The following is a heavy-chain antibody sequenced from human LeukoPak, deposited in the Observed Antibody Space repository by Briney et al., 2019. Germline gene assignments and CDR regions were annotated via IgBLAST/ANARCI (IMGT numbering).Heavy chain of an antibody. CDR1: GFTFSSHA. CDR2: IQYDGSTK. D-gene: IGHD1-26*01. CDR3: ARDISGSYTVDY. J-gene: IGHJ4*02. V-gene: IGHV3-30-3*01. Sequence: GGSLRLSCAASGFTFSSHAMHWVRQAPGKGLDWVAVIQYDGSTKYYADSVKGRFTISRDNSRNTLDLQMNSLGAEDTAIYYCARDISGSYTVDYWGQGVLVTVSS.